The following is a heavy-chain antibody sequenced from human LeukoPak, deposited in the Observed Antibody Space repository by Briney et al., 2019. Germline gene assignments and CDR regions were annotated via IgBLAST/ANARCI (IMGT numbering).Heavy chain of an antibody. J-gene: IGHJ4*01. CDR1: GFTFTSYG. D-gene: IGHD3-22*01. V-gene: IGHV3-21*06. CDR3: ARGPGSSGGAYVGDY. CDR2: ISNGNVYI. Sequence: GGSLRLSCVDSGFTFTSYGIHWVRQAPGKGLEWVSSISNGNVYIYYADSVKGRFTISRDNAKNSVFLQMNSLRAEDTAVYYCARGPGSSGGAYVGDYWGHGTLVTVSS.